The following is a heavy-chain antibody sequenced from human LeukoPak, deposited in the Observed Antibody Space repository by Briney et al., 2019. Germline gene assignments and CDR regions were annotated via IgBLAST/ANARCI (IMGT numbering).Heavy chain of an antibody. CDR1: GFTFSSYE. J-gene: IGHJ6*03. CDR3: ARDRSGYDYYYYYYMDV. V-gene: IGHV3-48*03. CDR2: ISSSGSTI. D-gene: IGHD5-12*01. Sequence: GGSLRLSCAASGFTFSSYEMNWVRQAPGKWLEWVSYISSSGSTIYYADSVKGRFTISRDNAKNSLYLQMNSLRAEDTAVYYCARDRSGYDYYYYYYMDVWGKGTTVTVPS.